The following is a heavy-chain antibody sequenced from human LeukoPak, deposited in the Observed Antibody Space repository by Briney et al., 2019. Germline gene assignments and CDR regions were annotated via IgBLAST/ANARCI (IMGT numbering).Heavy chain of an antibody. CDR2: IIPIFGTA. CDR1: GGTFSSYA. V-gene: IGHV1-69*13. J-gene: IGHJ6*03. D-gene: IGHD5-18*01. CDR3: ARGLYSRIWLHMDV. Sequence: GASVKVSCKASGGTFSSYAISWVRQAPGQGLEWMGGIIPIFGTANYAQRFQGRVTITADESTSTAYMELSSLGSEDTAVYYCARGLYSRIWLHMDVWGKGTTVTVSS.